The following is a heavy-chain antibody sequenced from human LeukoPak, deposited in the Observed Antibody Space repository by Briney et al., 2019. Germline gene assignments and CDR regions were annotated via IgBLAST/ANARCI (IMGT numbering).Heavy chain of an antibody. V-gene: IGHV3-23*01. Sequence: GGSLRLSCAASGFTFSSYAMSWVRQAPGKGLEWVSAISGSGGSTYYADSVKGRFTISRDNSKNTPYLQMNSLRAEDTAVYYCAKRQTSSSLLYYFDYWGQGTLVTVSS. CDR2: ISGSGGST. CDR1: GFTFSSYA. CDR3: AKRQTSSSLLYYFDY. J-gene: IGHJ4*02. D-gene: IGHD6-6*01.